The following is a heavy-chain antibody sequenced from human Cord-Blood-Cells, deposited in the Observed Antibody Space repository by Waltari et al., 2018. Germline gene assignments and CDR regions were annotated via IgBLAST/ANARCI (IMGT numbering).Heavy chain of an antibody. CDR1: GAHPSTYT. J-gene: IGHJ3*02. CDR3: ARELAGGNSKGAFDI. CDR2: IIPILGIA. V-gene: IGHV1-69*08. D-gene: IGHD2-21*02. Sequence: QLQLVQSGAEVKKPWSSVKVSCKASGAHPSTYTHSWVRQAPGQGLEWMGRIIPILGIANYAQKFQGRVTITADKSTSTAYMELSSLRSEDTAVYYCARELAGGNSKGAFDIWGQGTMVTVSS.